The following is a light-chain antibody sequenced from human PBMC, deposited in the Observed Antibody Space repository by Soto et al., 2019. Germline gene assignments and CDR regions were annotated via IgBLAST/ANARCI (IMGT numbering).Light chain of an antibody. J-gene: IGKJ5*01. CDR1: QSVSSH. CDR2: DAS. Sequence: EIVLTQSPATLSLSPGAGATLSCRASQSVSSHLAWFQQRPGQAPRLLIYDASNRATGIPARFSGRGSGTDFTLTISSLEPEDFAVYYCQQRSSAITFGQGTRLEIK. CDR3: QQRSSAIT. V-gene: IGKV3-11*01.